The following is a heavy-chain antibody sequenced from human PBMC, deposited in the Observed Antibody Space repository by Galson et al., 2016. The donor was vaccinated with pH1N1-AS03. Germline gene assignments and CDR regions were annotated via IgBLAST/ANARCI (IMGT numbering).Heavy chain of an antibody. J-gene: IGHJ4*02. CDR1: DDSINNHIY. V-gene: IGHV4-4*01. CDR3: ATHKENRRGDFDS. Sequence: LSLTCSVSDDSINNHIYWSWVRQAPRKGLEWIGEIFHNGNINYNPSLKSRLSTSVDKPSKEISLSLRSVTAADTAVYFCATHKENRRGDFDSWGQGTLVIVSS. D-gene: IGHD2/OR15-2a*01. CDR2: IFHNGNI.